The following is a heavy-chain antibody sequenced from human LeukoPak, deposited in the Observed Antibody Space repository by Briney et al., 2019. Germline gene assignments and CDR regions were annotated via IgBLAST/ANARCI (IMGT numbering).Heavy chain of an antibody. J-gene: IGHJ1*01. CDR2: IYYSGST. CDR1: GGSISSYY. CDR3: ASLSMVRGVIIPEYFQH. D-gene: IGHD3-10*01. Sequence: PSETLSLTCTVSGGSISSYYWSWIRQPPGKGLEWIGYIYYSGSTNYNPSLKSRVTILVDTSKNQFSLKLSSVTAADTAVYYCASLSMVRGVIIPEYFQHWGQGTLVTVSS. V-gene: IGHV4-59*01.